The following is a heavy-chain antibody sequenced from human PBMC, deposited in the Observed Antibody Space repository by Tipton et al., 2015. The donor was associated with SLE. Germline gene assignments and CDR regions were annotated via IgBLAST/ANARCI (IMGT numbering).Heavy chain of an antibody. CDR2: IYYSGTT. V-gene: IGHV4-59*11. D-gene: IGHD6-19*01. CDR1: GGSITSRY. Sequence: LRLSCTVSGGSITSRYWNWVRQPPGKGLEWIGYIYYSGTTSYNSSLKSRVTMSADRSTNQLSLKLSSVTAADTAVYYCARGVAGYYFYYYLDVWGSGTAVTVSS. J-gene: IGHJ6*03. CDR3: ARGVAGYYFYYYLDV.